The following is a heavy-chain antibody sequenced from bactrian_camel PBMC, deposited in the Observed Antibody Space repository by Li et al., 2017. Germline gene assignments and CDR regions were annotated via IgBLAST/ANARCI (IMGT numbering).Heavy chain of an antibody. CDR2: ITGDGVR. CDR3: AARAGDICAVYETLYSY. V-gene: IGHV3S55*01. D-gene: IGHD3*01. J-gene: IGHJ4*01. CDR1: GLPGRIA. Sequence: QLVESGGGSVQAGGSLRLSCVVFGLPGRIAMGWFRQTPGEEREWVASITGDGVRSAADSRFTASKDNAKSTLYLQMNSLKHEDTAKYYCAARAGDICAVYETLYSYWGQGTQVTVS.